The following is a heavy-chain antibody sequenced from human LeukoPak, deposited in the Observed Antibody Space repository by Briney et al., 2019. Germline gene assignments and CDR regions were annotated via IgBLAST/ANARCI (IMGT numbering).Heavy chain of an antibody. Sequence: GGSLRLSCAASVFTASSNYMSWVRQAPGGGLEWVSVIYSGGSTYYADSVKGRFTISRDNSKNTLYLQMNSLRAEDTAVYYCARSSGEQPPFDPWGQGTLVTVSS. CDR3: ARSSGEQPPFDP. J-gene: IGHJ5*02. CDR1: VFTASSNY. D-gene: IGHD1-26*01. CDR2: IYSGGST. V-gene: IGHV3-66*01.